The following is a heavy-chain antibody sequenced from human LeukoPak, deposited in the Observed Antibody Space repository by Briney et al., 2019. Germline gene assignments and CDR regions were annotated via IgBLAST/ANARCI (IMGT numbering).Heavy chain of an antibody. J-gene: IGHJ4*02. CDR1: GGSISSGGHY. CDR3: ARATTPQSRYYYFDS. Sequence: SSETLSLTCTVSGGSISSGGHYWSWIRQPPGKGLEWIGYIYHSGSAYYNPSLKSRVTISVDRSKNQFSLKLSSVTAADTAVYYCARATTPQSRYYYFDSWGQGTQVTVSS. CDR2: IYHSGSA. V-gene: IGHV4-30-2*01. D-gene: IGHD4-11*01.